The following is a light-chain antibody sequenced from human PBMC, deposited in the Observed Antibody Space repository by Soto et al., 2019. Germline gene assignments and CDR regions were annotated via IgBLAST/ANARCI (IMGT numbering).Light chain of an antibody. V-gene: IGLV1-44*01. CDR3: ASWDDSLNVVM. Sequence: QAVVTQPPSASGTPGQRVTISCSGSSSNIGSTTVNWYRQLPGTAPKLLIYGNNQRPSGVPDRFSGSKSGTSASLAISGLQSEDEAHYYCASWDDSLNVVMFGGGTQLTVL. CDR2: GNN. CDR1: SSNIGSTT. J-gene: IGLJ3*02.